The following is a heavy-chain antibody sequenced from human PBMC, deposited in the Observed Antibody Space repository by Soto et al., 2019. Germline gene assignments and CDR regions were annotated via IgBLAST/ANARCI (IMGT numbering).Heavy chain of an antibody. J-gene: IGHJ4*02. D-gene: IGHD3-3*01. CDR3: GRRPELATIFGVVITRHSPDFDF. V-gene: IGHV4-34*01. CDR1: FGSLSGYY. CDR2: ISHSGST. Sequence: SETLSLTCAVYFGSLSGYYWSWIRQSPGKGLEWIGEISHSGSTNYNPSLKSRVTISVDTSKNQFALKLNSVTAADTAVYYCGRRPELATIFGVVITRHSPDFDFGGRGTLVTAPQ.